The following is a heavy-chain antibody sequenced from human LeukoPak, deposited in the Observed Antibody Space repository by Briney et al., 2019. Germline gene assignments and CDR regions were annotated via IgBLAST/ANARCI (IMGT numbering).Heavy chain of an antibody. CDR2: IKQDGSEK. V-gene: IGHV3-7*01. CDR1: GFTFSSYW. J-gene: IGHJ4*02. CDR3: ARDRRRTYFDY. Sequence: GGSLRLSCAASGFTFSSYWMSWVRQAPGKGLEWVANIKQDGSEKYYVDSVKGRLTIPRDNAKNSLYLQMNSLRAEDTAVYYCARDRRRTYFDYWGQGTLVTVSS.